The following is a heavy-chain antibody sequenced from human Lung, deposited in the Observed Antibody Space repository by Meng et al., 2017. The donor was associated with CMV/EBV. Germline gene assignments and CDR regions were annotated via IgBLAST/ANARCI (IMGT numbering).Heavy chain of an antibody. J-gene: IGHJ5*02. CDR1: GFAFPVYW. CDR3: ARDIRP. Sequence: ESLKISCAASGFAFPVYWMSWVRQAPGKGLEWVASTDLHGSGKYYVDSVKGRFTISRDNAKNALYLQMNSLRVEDTAVYYCARDIRPGGQGTLATVPQ. CDR2: TDLHGSGK. V-gene: IGHV3-7*01.